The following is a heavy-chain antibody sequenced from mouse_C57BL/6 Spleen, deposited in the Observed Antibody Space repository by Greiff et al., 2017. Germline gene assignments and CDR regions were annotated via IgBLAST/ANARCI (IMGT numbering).Heavy chain of an antibody. D-gene: IGHD2-4*01. Sequence: EVKLMESGGGLVQSGRSLRLSCATSGFTFSDFYMEWVRQAPGKGLEWIAASRNKANDYTTEYSASVKGRFIVSRDTSQSILYLQMNALRAEDTAIYDCARARVYYDYDGGYFDVWGTGTTVTVSS. CDR3: ARARVYYDYDGGYFDV. V-gene: IGHV7-1*01. CDR1: GFTFSDFY. J-gene: IGHJ1*03. CDR2: SRNKANDYTT.